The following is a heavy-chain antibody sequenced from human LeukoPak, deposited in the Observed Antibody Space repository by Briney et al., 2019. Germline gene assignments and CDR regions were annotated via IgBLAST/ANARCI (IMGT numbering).Heavy chain of an antibody. CDR3: AREGYDFWGGYYSQTPFDY. V-gene: IGHV3-NL1*01. CDR2: ISSSGSNT. D-gene: IGHD3-3*01. Sequence: PGGSLRLSCAASEFTYGMNWVRQAPGKGLECVSAISSSGSNTYYADSVKGRFTISRDNSKNTLYLQMNSLRAEDTAVYYCAREGYDFWGGYYSQTPFDYWGQGTLVTVSS. J-gene: IGHJ4*02. CDR1: EFTYG.